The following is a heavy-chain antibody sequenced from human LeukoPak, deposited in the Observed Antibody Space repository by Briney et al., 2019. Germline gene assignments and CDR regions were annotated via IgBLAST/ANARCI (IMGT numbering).Heavy chain of an antibody. J-gene: IGHJ4*02. Sequence: GGSLRLSCTASGFTFGDYAMSWVRQAPGKGLEWVGFIRSKAYGGTTEYAASVKGRFTISRDDSKSIAYLQMNSLKTEDTAVYYCTRDQGVYYYDSSGYLYWGQGTLVTVSP. CDR2: IRSKAYGGTT. V-gene: IGHV3-49*04. D-gene: IGHD3-22*01. CDR1: GFTFGDYA. CDR3: TRDQGVYYYDSSGYLY.